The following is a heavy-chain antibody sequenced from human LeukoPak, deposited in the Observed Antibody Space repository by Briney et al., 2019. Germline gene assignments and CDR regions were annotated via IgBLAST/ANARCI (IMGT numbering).Heavy chain of an antibody. J-gene: IGHJ4*02. CDR1: GFTSSSYW. Sequence: GGSLRLSCAASGFTSSSYWMSWVRQAPGKGLEWVANIKQDGSEKYYVDSVKGRFTISRDNAKNSLYLQMNSLRAEDTAVYYCARYSSSGTGFDYWGQGTLVTVSS. CDR2: IKQDGSEK. V-gene: IGHV3-7*01. D-gene: IGHD6-6*01. CDR3: ARYSSSGTGFDY.